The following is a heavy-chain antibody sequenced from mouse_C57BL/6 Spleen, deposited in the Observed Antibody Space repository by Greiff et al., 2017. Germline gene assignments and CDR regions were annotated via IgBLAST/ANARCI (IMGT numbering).Heavy chain of an antibody. CDR1: GYTFTDYN. V-gene: IGHV1-18*01. CDR2: INPNNGGT. D-gene: IGHD1-1*01. Sequence: EVQVVESGPELVKPGASVKIPCKASGYTFTDYNMDWVKQSHGKSLEWIGDINPNNGGTIYNQKFKGKATLTVDKSSSTAYMELRSLTSEDTAVYYCARGPYYYGSSLYAMDYWGQGTSVTVSS. CDR3: ARGPYYYGSSLYAMDY. J-gene: IGHJ4*01.